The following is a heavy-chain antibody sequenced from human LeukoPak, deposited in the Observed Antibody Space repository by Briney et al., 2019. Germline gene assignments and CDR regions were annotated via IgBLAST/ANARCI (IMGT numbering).Heavy chain of an antibody. D-gene: IGHD3-22*01. CDR2: ISSSGSTI. CDR3: ARAADYYDSSGYYN. J-gene: IGHJ4*02. Sequence: PGGSLRLSCAASGFTFSSYEMNWVRQAPGKGLEWVSYISSSGSTIYYADSVKGRFTISRDNAKNTLYVQMNSLRAEDTAVYYCARAADYYDSSGYYNWGQGTLVTVSS. CDR1: GFTFSSYE. V-gene: IGHV3-48*03.